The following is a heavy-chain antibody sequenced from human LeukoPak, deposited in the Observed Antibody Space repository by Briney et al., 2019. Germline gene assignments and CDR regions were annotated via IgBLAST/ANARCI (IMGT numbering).Heavy chain of an antibody. D-gene: IGHD2-15*01. CDR3: AKGTYPRSENIGSFGSGEEAFDC. J-gene: IGHJ3*01. Sequence: GGSRRLSCAASGFTFDDFAMHWVRQAPGKGLECVSLISSDGGSPYYAESVKGRFTISRDNCKNSLYLQMNSLRTEDIAFYYFAKGTYPRSENIGSFGSGEEAFDCWGQGRMASVSS. V-gene: IGHV3-43*02. CDR2: ISSDGGSP. CDR1: GFTFDDFA.